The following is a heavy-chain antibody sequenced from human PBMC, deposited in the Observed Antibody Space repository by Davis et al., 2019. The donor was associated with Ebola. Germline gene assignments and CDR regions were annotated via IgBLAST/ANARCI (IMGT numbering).Heavy chain of an antibody. J-gene: IGHJ6*02. CDR3: AKDPNPNYDFWSGYWSYYYGMDV. V-gene: IGHV3-23*01. Sequence: GESLKISCAASGFTFSSYAMSWVRQAPGKGLEWVSAISGSGGSTYYADSVKGRFTISRDNSKNTLYLQMNSLRAEDTAVYYCAKDPNPNYDFWSGYWSYYYGMDVWGQGTTVTVSS. CDR2: ISGSGGST. CDR1: GFTFSSYA. D-gene: IGHD3-3*01.